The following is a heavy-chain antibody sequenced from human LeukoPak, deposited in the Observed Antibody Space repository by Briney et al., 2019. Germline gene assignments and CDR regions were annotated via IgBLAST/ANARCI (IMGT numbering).Heavy chain of an antibody. CDR2: IDSRSASI. CDR1: GFTFSSYE. CDR3: ARDRAHYDNSANAFDV. Sequence: GGSLRLSCAASGFTFSSYEMNWVRQAPGKGLSWVSYIDSRSASIYYADSVKGRFTISRDNAKQSLYLQMNGLRAEDTAVYYCARDRAHYDNSANAFDVWGQGTMVTVSS. J-gene: IGHJ3*01. D-gene: IGHD3-22*01. V-gene: IGHV3-48*03.